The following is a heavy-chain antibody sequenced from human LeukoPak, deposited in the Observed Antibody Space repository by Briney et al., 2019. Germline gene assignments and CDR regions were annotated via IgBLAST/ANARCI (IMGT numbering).Heavy chain of an antibody. CDR3: AKELIAAAGALIYYFDY. CDR1: GFTFSSYS. J-gene: IGHJ4*02. V-gene: IGHV3-21*01. CDR2: ISSSSSYI. Sequence: GGSLRLSCAASGFTFSSYSMNWVRQAPGKGLEWVSSISSSSSYIYYADSVKGRFTISRDNAKNSLYLQMNSLRAEDTAVYYCAKELIAAAGALIYYFDYWGQGTLVTVSS. D-gene: IGHD6-13*01.